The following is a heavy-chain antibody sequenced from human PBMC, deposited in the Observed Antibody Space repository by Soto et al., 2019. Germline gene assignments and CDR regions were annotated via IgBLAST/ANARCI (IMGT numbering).Heavy chain of an antibody. V-gene: IGHV3-30-3*01. CDR3: ARPYSSGWYLTLDY. J-gene: IGHJ4*02. D-gene: IGHD6-19*01. CDR2: ISYDGTNK. CDR1: GFTFSSYV. Sequence: GGSLRLSCAASGFTFSSYVMHWVRQAPGKGLEWVTVISYDGTNKNYADSVKGRFTISRDNSKNTLYLQMNSLRAEDTAVYYCARPYSSGWYLTLDYWGQGTLVTVSS.